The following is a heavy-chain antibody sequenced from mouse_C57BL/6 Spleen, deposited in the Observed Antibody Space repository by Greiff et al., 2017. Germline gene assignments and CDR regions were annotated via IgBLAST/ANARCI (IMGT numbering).Heavy chain of an antibody. CDR2: ISDGGSYT. V-gene: IGHV5-4*01. D-gene: IGHD1-1*01. Sequence: EVQLQESGGGLVKPGGSLKLSCAASGFTFSSYAMSWVRQTPEKRLEWVATISDGGSYTYYPDNVKGRFTISRDNAKNNLYLQMSHLKSEDTAMYYCARNYYGSSYGGYFDVGGTGTTVTVSS. CDR3: ARNYYGSSYGGYFDV. CDR1: GFTFSSYA. J-gene: IGHJ1*03.